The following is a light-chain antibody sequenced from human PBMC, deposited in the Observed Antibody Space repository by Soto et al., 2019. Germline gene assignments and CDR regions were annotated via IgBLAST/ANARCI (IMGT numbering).Light chain of an antibody. CDR2: DVT. J-gene: IGLJ3*02. CDR1: NSDIGAYDS. CDR3: ASYTTTGTVL. V-gene: IGLV2-14*03. Sequence: QSALTQPASVSGSPGQSITISCTGTNSDIGAYDSVSWFQQHPGEAPKLMIYDVTNRPSGISNRFSGSKVDNTASLTISGLQAEDEADYYCASYTTTGTVLFGAGTKLTVL.